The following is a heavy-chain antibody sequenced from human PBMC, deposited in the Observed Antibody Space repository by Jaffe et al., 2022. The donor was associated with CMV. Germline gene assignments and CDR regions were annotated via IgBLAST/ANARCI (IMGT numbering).Heavy chain of an antibody. CDR1: GFTFSSYW. J-gene: IGHJ4*02. CDR2: INSDGSST. D-gene: IGHD1-7*01. V-gene: IGHV3-74*01. CDR3: ARDLGELQRWLEFDY. Sequence: EVQLVESGGGLVQPGGSLRLSCAASGFTFSSYWMYWVRQAPGKGLVWVSRINSDGSSTNYADSVKGRFTISRDNAKNTLYLQMNSLRAEDTAVYYCARDLGELQRWLEFDYWGQGTLVTVSS.